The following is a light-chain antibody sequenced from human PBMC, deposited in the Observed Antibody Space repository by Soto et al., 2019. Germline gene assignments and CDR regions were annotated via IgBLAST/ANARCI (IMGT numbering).Light chain of an antibody. J-gene: IGLJ1*01. CDR3: SSFTTDSTYV. CDR1: SSDVGANIF. V-gene: IGLV2-14*01. CDR2: TVS. Sequence: QSVLTQPASASGSPGQSITISCTGTSSDVGANIFVSWYQQHPGKVPKLMIYTVSSRPSGVSQRFSGSKSGNTASLTISGLQAEDEADYYCSSFTTDSTYVFGTGTKVTVL.